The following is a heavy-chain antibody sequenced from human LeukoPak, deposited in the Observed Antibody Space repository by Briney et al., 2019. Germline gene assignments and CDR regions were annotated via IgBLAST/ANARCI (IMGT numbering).Heavy chain of an antibody. V-gene: IGHV3-7*03. CDR3: ARDGACSGGSCYSPYFDY. CDR2: IKQDGSEK. D-gene: IGHD2-15*01. CDR1: GFTFSSYW. J-gene: IGHJ4*02. Sequence: GGALRLSCAASGFTFSSYWMSWVRQAPGKGLEWVANIKQDGSEKYYVDSVKGRFTISRDSAKNSLYLQMNSLRAEDTAVYYCARDGACSGGSCYSPYFDYWGQGTLVTVSS.